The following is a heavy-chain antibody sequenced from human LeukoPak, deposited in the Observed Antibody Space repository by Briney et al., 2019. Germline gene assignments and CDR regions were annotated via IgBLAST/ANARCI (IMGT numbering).Heavy chain of an antibody. J-gene: IGHJ4*02. CDR1: GYTSTNYG. Sequence: ALVKVSCKASGYTSTNYGISWVRQAPGQGLEWMGWISINRGNTNYAQKFQGRVSMTTDTSTSTAYMELSELRSDDTAVYYCAGQKDPRPIDYWGQGTLITVSS. CDR2: ISINRGNT. V-gene: IGHV1-18*01. CDR3: AGQKDPRPIDY.